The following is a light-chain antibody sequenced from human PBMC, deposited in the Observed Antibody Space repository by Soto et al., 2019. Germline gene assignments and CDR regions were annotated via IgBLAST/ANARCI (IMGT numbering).Light chain of an antibody. CDR3: CSSAGTSTWV. Sequence: QSALTQPRSVSGSPGQSVTISCTGTSXNFGAFNYVSWFQQRPGKAPRLMIYHVSERPSGVPYRFSGSKSGNTASLTISGLQADDEADYYCCSSAGTSTWVFGGGTQLTVL. CDR2: HVS. J-gene: IGLJ3*02. V-gene: IGLV2-11*01. CDR1: SXNFGAFNY.